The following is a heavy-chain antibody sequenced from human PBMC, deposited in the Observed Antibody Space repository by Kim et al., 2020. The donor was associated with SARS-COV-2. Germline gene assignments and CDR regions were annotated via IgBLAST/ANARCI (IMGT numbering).Heavy chain of an antibody. CDR2: ISAYNGNT. J-gene: IGHJ5*02. V-gene: IGHV1-18*01. CDR3: ARDPGVTMIVVVTGRWFDP. Sequence: ASVKVSCKASGYTFTSYGISWVRQAPGQGLEWMGWISAYNGNTNYAQKLQGRVTMTTDTSTSTAYMELRSLRSDDTAVYYCARDPGVTMIVVVTGRWFDPWGQGTLVTVSS. D-gene: IGHD3-22*01. CDR1: GYTFTSYG.